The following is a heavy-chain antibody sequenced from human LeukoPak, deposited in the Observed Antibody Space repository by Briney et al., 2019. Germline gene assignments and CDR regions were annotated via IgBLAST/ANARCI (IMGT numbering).Heavy chain of an antibody. CDR3: AKVLVRGVYYFDY. CDR2: ISGSGGST. J-gene: IGHJ4*02. V-gene: IGHV3-23*01. Sequence: GGSLKLSCAASGFTFSSYAMSWVRQAPGKGLEWVSAISGSGGSTYYADSVKGRFTISRDNSKNTLYLQMNSLRAEDTAVYYCAKVLVRGVYYFDYWGQGTLVTVSS. D-gene: IGHD3-10*01. CDR1: GFTFSSYA.